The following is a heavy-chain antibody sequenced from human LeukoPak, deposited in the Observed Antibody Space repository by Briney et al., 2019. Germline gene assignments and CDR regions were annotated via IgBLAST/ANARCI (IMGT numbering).Heavy chain of an antibody. D-gene: IGHD1-26*01. Sequence: GGSLRLSCAASGFTFINYAVSWVRQAPGKGLEWVSSISGTGGSTYYADSVKGRLTISRDNSKNTLYLQMNSLRAEDTAVYYCAIFSLGRGFDYWGQGTLVTVSS. J-gene: IGHJ4*02. CDR2: ISGTGGST. CDR1: GFTFINYA. CDR3: AIFSLGRGFDY. V-gene: IGHV3-23*01.